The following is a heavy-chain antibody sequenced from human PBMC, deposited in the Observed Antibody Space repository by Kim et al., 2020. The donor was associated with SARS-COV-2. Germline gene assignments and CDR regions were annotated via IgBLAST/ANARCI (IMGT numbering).Heavy chain of an antibody. D-gene: IGHD4-17*01. CDR3: ARDRVTTVFGYYYYGM. CDR1: GGSISSSSYY. J-gene: IGHJ6*01. Sequence: SETLSLTCTVSGGSISSSSYYWGWIRQPPGKGLEWIGSIYYSGSTYYNPSLKSRVTISVDTSKNQFSLKLSSVTAADTAVYYCARDRVTTVFGYYYYGM. CDR2: IYYSGST. V-gene: IGHV4-39*07.